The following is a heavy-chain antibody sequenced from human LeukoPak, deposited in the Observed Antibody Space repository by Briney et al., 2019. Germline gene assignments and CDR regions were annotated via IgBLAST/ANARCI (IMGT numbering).Heavy chain of an antibody. CDR2: ISPTGANT. D-gene: IGHD6-19*01. CDR3: ATHRRYSSAWYFDY. V-gene: IGHV3-23*01. Sequence: GGSLRLSCAASGFTFTDYAMTWVRQAPGKGLEWISSISPTGANTYFADSVKGHFTISRDASRKTLYLQMNSLRAEDTAVYYCATHRRYSSAWYFDYWGQGTLVTVSS. J-gene: IGHJ4*02. CDR1: GFTFTDYA.